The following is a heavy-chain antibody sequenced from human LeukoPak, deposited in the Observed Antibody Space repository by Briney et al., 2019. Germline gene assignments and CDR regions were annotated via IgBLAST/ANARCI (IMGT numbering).Heavy chain of an antibody. D-gene: IGHD2-15*01. CDR1: GGSISSSSYY. Sequence: PSETLFLTCTVSGGSISSSSYYWGWIRQPPGKGLEWIGSIYYSGSTYYNPSLKSRVTISVDTSKNQFSLKLSSVTAADTAVYYCARRDIVVVVAAWDYWGQGTLVTVSS. CDR2: IYYSGST. J-gene: IGHJ4*02. V-gene: IGHV4-39*01. CDR3: ARRDIVVVVAAWDY.